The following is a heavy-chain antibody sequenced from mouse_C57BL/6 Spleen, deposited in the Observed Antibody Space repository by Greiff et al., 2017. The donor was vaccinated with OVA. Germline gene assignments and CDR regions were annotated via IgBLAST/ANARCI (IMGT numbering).Heavy chain of an antibody. J-gene: IGHJ2*01. V-gene: IGHV5-4*01. Sequence: DVHLVESGGGLVKPGGSLKLSCAASGFTFSSYAMSWVRQTPEKRLEWVATISDGGSYTYYPDNVKGRFTISRDNAKNNLYLQMSHLKSEDTAMYYCAREGALYYFDYWGQGTTLTVSS. CDR1: GFTFSSYA. CDR2: ISDGGSYT. CDR3: AREGALYYFDY.